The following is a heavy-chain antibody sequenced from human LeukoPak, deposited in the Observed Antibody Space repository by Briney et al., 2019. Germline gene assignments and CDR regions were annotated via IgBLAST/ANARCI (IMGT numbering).Heavy chain of an antibody. CDR2: ISSSSSYI. D-gene: IGHD3-10*01. CDR1: GFTFSSYS. V-gene: IGHV3-21*01. Sequence: GGSLRLSCAASGFTFSSYSMNWVRQAPGKGLEWVSSISSSSSYIYYADLVKGRFTISRDNAKNSLYLQMNSLRAEDTAVYYCARDRFGFTDLGAFDIWGQGTMVTVSS. J-gene: IGHJ3*02. CDR3: ARDRFGFTDLGAFDI.